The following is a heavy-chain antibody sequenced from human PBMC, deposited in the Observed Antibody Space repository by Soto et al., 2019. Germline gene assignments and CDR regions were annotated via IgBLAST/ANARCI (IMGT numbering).Heavy chain of an antibody. D-gene: IGHD6-13*01. J-gene: IGHJ4*02. CDR1: GWSLSGFY. Sequence: QVHLQQWGAGLLKPSETLSLTCAVYGWSLSGFYWSWIRQPPGKGLEWIGEINYGGSTNYNPSLKNTFTISLAMSKNHVSVDLRSVSSSDTAMYNCERHHDPCRTIAGAAEFWGQGTLVTVSS. V-gene: IGHV4-34*01. CDR2: INYGGST. CDR3: ERHHDPCRTIAGAAEF.